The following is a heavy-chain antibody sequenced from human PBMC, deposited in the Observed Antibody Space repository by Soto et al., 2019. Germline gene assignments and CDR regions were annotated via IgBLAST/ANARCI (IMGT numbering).Heavy chain of an antibody. CDR1: GGTFSSYA. J-gene: IGHJ4*02. CDR3: ARVYSSGWYFDS. Sequence: SVEVSCKASGGTFSSYAISGVRQAPGQGLEWMGGIIPIFGTANYAQKFQGRVTITADESTRTAYMELSSLRSEDTHLYYCARVYSSGWYFDSWGQGTLVTVSS. V-gene: IGHV1-69*13. D-gene: IGHD6-19*01. CDR2: IIPIFGTA.